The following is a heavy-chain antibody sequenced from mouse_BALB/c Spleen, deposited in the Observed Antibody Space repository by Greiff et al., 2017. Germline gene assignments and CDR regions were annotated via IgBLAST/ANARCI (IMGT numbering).Heavy chain of an antibody. CDR3: ARAHMRSYYFDY. V-gene: IGHV5-17*02. Sequence: EVMLVESGGGLVQPGGSRKLSCAASGFTFSSFGMHWVRQAPEKGLEWVAYISSGSSTIYYADTVKGRFTISRDNPKNTLFLQMTSLRSEDTAMYYCARAHMRSYYFDYWGQGTTLTVSS. D-gene: IGHD2-3*01. J-gene: IGHJ2*01. CDR1: GFTFSSFG. CDR2: ISSGSSTI.